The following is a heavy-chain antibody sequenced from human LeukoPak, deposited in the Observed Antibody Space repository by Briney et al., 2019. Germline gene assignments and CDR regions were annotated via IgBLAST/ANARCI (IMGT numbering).Heavy chain of an antibody. Sequence: GGSLRLSCAASEFTFTNYGIHWVRLAPGKGLEWVAVISSDGSNKHYADSVKGRFTISRDDSKNTLYLQMNSLRVDDTALYYCTTFDMWGQGTMVTVSS. CDR1: EFTFTNYG. CDR2: ISSDGSNK. J-gene: IGHJ3*02. CDR3: TTFDM. V-gene: IGHV3-30*03.